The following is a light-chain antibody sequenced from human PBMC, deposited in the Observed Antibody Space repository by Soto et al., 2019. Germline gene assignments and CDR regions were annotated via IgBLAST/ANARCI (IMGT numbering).Light chain of an antibody. CDR3: QQYHGYSLT. J-gene: IGKJ1*01. CDR1: QSVSIW. Sequence: DIQMTQSPSTLSASVGDRVTITCRASQSVSIWLAWYQQKAGKAPDLLIYDASTSQSGVPSRFSGSESGTEFILTISGLQPDDFATYYCQQYHGYSLTFGQGTKVDTK. CDR2: DAS. V-gene: IGKV1-5*01.